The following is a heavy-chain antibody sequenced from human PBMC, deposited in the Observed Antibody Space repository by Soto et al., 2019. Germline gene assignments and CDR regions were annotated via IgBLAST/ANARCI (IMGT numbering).Heavy chain of an antibody. V-gene: IGHV4-4*07. CDR2: IYATGTT. CDR3: ARDYYIGSCNLRGRYYYAIDV. D-gene: IGHD3-9*01. J-gene: IGHJ6*02. Sequence: KASETLSLTCTVSGASISGYYWSWIRKSAGKGLEWIGRIYATGTTDYNPSLKRRVTISVDTSKTQFSLKLTSVTAADTAVYYCARDYYIGSCNLRGRYYYAIDVWGQGTTVTVSS. CDR1: GASISGYY.